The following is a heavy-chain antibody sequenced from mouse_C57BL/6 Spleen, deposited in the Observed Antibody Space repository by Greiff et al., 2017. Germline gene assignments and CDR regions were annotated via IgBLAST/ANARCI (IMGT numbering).Heavy chain of an antibody. CDR2: IAPSDSYT. D-gene: IGHD1-1*01. Sequence: VQLQQPGAELVRPGPSVKLSCTASGYTFTSYWMHWVKQRPGQGLEWIGVIAPSDSYTNYNQKFKGKATLTVDTSSSTAYMQLSSLTSEDSAVYYYARSGSTPWFAYWGQGTLVTVSA. CDR3: ARSGSTPWFAY. CDR1: GYTFTSYW. V-gene: IGHV1-59*01. J-gene: IGHJ3*01.